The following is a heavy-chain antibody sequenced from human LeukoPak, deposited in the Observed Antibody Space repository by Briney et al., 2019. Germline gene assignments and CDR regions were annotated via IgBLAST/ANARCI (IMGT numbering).Heavy chain of an antibody. D-gene: IGHD3-10*01. J-gene: IGHJ4*02. CDR1: GFTSSSYG. V-gene: IGHV3-30*02. CDR2: IRYDGSNK. Sequence: PGGSLRLSFAASGFTSSSYGMHWVRQAPGKGLEWVAFIRYDGSNKYYADSVKGRFTISRDNSKNTLYLQMNSLRAEDTAVYYCAKDRRGPYYFDYWGQGTLVTVSS. CDR3: AKDRRGPYYFDY.